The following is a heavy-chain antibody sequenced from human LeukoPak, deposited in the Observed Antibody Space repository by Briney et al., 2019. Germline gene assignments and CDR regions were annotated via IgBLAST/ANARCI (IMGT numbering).Heavy chain of an antibody. CDR3: ARDFRGYYYYGMDV. V-gene: IGHV3-33*01. J-gene: IGHJ6*02. Sequence: GGSLRLSCAASGCTFSSYGMHWVRQAPGKGLEWVAVIWYDGSNKYYADSVKGRFTISRDNSKNTLYLQMNSLRAEDTAVYYCARDFRGYYYYGMDVWGQGTTVTVSS. CDR1: GCTFSSYG. CDR2: IWYDGSNK.